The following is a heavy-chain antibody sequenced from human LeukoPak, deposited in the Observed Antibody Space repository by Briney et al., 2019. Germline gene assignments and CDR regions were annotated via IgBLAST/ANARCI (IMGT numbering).Heavy chain of an antibody. Sequence: PSETLSLTCTASGGSISRYYWSWIRQPPGKGLEWIGYIYNSGSTDYNPYIKSRVTISVDMSKNQFSLRLSSVTAADTAVYYCAGERNWGFRSFYWGQGILVTVSS. CDR3: AGERNWGFRSFY. J-gene: IGHJ4*02. CDR2: IYNSGST. D-gene: IGHD7-27*01. CDR1: GGSISRYY. V-gene: IGHV4-4*08.